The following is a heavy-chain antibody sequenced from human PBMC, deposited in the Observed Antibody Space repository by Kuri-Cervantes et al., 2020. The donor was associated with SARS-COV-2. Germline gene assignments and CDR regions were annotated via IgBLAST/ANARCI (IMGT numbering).Heavy chain of an antibody. V-gene: IGHV4-34*01. Sequence: SETLSLTCAVHGGSFSGYYWSWIRQPPGKGLEWIGEINHSGSTNYNPSLKSRVTISVDTSKNQFSLKLSSVTAADTAVYYCARGRGALGYCSSTSCYRGWYFDYWGQGTLVTVSS. CDR3: ARGRGALGYCSSTSCYRGWYFDY. D-gene: IGHD2-2*01. CDR2: INHSGST. CDR1: GGSFSGYY. J-gene: IGHJ4*02.